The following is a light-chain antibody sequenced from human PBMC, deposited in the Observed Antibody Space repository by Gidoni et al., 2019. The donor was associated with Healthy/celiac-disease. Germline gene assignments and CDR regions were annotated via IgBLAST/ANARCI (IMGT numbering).Light chain of an antibody. CDR2: AAS. V-gene: IGKV1-39*01. CDR3: QQSYSTPPT. J-gene: IGKJ2*01. Sequence: DIQMTQSPSSLSASVGDRVTITCRASQSISSYLNWYQQKPGKDPKLLIYAASSLQSGVPSRFSGSGSGTDFTLTISSLQPEDFATYYCQQSYSTPPTFGQXTKLEIK. CDR1: QSISSY.